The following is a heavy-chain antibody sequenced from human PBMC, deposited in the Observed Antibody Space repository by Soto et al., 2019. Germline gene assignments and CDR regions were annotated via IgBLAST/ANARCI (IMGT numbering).Heavy chain of an antibody. CDR1: GFAFSSYS. Sequence: LRLSCAASGFAFSSYSINWVRQAPGKGLEWVSSISSSSSYIYYADSVKGRFTISRDNAKNSLYLQMNSLRAEDTAVYYCARQRKLRFLEWLPPDYYYGMDVWGQGTTVTVSS. D-gene: IGHD3-3*01. CDR3: ARQRKLRFLEWLPPDYYYGMDV. J-gene: IGHJ6*02. V-gene: IGHV3-21*01. CDR2: ISSSSSYI.